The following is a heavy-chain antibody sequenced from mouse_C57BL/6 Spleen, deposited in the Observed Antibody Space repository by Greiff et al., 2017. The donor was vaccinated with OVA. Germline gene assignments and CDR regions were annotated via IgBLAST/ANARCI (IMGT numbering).Heavy chain of an antibody. CDR3: TRGSSYEYFDV. CDR1: GYTFTDYE. D-gene: IGHD1-1*01. CDR2: IDPETGGT. J-gene: IGHJ1*03. V-gene: IGHV1-15*01. Sequence: QVQLKQSGAELVRPGASVTLSCKASGYTFTDYEMHWVKQTPVHGLEWIGAIDPETGGTAYNQKFKGKAILTADKSSSTAYMELRSLTSEDSAVYYCTRGSSYEYFDVWGTGTTVTVSS.